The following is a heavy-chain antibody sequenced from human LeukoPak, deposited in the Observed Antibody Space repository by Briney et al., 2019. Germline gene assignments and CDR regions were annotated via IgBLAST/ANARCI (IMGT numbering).Heavy chain of an antibody. V-gene: IGHV4-39*07. CDR1: GGSISSSSYY. CDR3: ARVMNYYYYMDV. D-gene: IGHD3-16*01. J-gene: IGHJ6*03. Sequence: SETLSLTCTVSGGSISSSSYYWGWIRQPPGKGLEWIGSIYYSGSTYYNPSLKSRVTISVDTSKNQFSLKLSSVTAADTAVYYCARVMNYYYYMDVWGKGTTVTVSS. CDR2: IYYSGST.